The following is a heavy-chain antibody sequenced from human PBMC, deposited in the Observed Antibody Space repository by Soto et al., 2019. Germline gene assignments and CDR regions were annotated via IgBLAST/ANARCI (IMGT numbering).Heavy chain of an antibody. CDR1: GYRFTSYW. V-gene: IGHV5-51*01. CDR3: ARPQYCTGGSCYYGVGY. Sequence: GESLKISCKGSGYRFTSYWIAWVRQMPGKGLEWMGIIYPGDSDTRYSPSFQGQVTISADRSFSTAYLQWSSLKASDSAMYYCARPQYCTGGSCYYGVGYWGQGTLVTVSS. CDR2: IYPGDSDT. J-gene: IGHJ4*02. D-gene: IGHD2-15*01.